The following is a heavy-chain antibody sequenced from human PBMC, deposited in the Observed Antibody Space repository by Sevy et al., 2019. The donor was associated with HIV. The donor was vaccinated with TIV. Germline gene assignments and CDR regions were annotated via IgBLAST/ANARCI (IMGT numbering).Heavy chain of an antibody. Sequence: GGSLRLSCEASGFTVSGNYMAWVRLAPGKGLEWVSLIDSGGSTYYADSVKGRFTISRDNAKNTLYLQMNPLRAEDTAVYFCARDRYYDASGYYYYCYGMDVWGQGTTVTVSS. CDR3: ARDRYYDASGYYYYCYGMDV. CDR2: IDSGGST. CDR1: GFTVSGNY. J-gene: IGHJ6*02. V-gene: IGHV3-66*01. D-gene: IGHD3-22*01.